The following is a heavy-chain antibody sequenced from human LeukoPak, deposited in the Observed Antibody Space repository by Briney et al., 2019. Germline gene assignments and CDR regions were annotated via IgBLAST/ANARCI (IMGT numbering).Heavy chain of an antibody. CDR3: ARDRAGWGVVVVAAGDAFDI. D-gene: IGHD2-15*01. CDR1: GFTFSSYA. CDR2: IWYDGSNK. V-gene: IGHV3-33*08. Sequence: GGSLRLSCAASGFTFSSYAMSWVRQAPGKGLEWVAVIWYDGSNKYYADSVKGRFTISRDNSKNTLYLQMNSLRAEDTAVYYCARDRAGWGVVVVAAGDAFDIWGQGTMVTVSS. J-gene: IGHJ3*02.